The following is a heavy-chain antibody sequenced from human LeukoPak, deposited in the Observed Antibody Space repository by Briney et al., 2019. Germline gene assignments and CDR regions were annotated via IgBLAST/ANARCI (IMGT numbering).Heavy chain of an antibody. D-gene: IGHD4-17*01. CDR1: GFTFSSYG. V-gene: IGHV3-33*01. CDR2: IWYDGSSK. J-gene: IGHJ3*02. Sequence: GRSLRLSCGASGFTFSSYGMHWVRQAPGKGLEWVAVIWYDGSSKYYADSVKGRFTISRDNSKNTLYLQMNSLRAEDTAVYYCARDWRGYYGDYVGAFDIWGQGTMVTVSS. CDR3: ARDWRGYYGDYVGAFDI.